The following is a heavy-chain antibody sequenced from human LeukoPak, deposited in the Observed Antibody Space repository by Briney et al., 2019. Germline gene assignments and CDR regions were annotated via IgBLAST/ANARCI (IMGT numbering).Heavy chain of an antibody. CDR3: AAVGSYALYYYYGMDV. J-gene: IGHJ6*02. V-gene: IGHV1-18*01. CDR1: GYTFTSYG. CDR2: ISAYNGNA. Sequence: ASVKVSCKASGYTFTSYGISWVRQAPGQGLEWMGWISAYNGNANYAQKFQERVTITRDMSTSTAYMELSSLRSEDTAVYYCAAVGSYALYYYYGMDVWGQGTTVTVSS. D-gene: IGHD2-2*01.